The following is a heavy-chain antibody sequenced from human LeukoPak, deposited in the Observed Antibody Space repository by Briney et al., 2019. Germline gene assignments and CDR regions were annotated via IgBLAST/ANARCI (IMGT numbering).Heavy chain of an antibody. CDR2: INHSGST. V-gene: IGHV4-34*01. CDR1: GGSFSGYY. D-gene: IGHD6-19*01. CDR3: ARGQVGRAGTFRIWAYFDH. Sequence: PSETLSLTCAVYGGSFSGYYWSWIRQPPGKGLEWIGEINHSGSTNYNPSLKSRVTISVDTSKNQFSLKLSSVTAAGTAVYYCARGQVGRAGTFRIWAYFDHWGQGTLVIVSS. J-gene: IGHJ4*02.